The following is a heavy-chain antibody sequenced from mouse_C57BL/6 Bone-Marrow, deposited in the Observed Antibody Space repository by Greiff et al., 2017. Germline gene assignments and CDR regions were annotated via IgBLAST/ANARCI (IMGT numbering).Heavy chain of an antibody. V-gene: IGHV1-82*01. CDR2: IYPGDGDT. D-gene: IGHD2-5*01. J-gene: IGHJ3*01. CDR3: ARGDSNYFWFAY. Sequence: QVQLQQSGPELVKPGASVKISCTASGYAFSSSWMNWVKQRPGKGLEWIGRIYPGDGDTNYNGKFKGKATLTADKSSSTAYMQLSSLTSEDSAVYFCARGDSNYFWFAYWGQGTLVPVSA. CDR1: GYAFSSSW.